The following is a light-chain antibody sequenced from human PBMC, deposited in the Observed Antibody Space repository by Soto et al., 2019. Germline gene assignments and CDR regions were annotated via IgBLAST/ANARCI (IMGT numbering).Light chain of an antibody. V-gene: IGLV2-23*01. CDR1: SSDVGSYNL. Sequence: QSVLTQPASVSGSPGQSITISCTGTSSDVGSYNLVSWYQQHPGKAPKLMIYEGSKRPSGVSNRFSGSKSGDTASLTISGLQGEDEADYYCCSYAGRTLYVFGTGTKVTVL. CDR3: CSYAGRTLYV. CDR2: EGS. J-gene: IGLJ1*01.